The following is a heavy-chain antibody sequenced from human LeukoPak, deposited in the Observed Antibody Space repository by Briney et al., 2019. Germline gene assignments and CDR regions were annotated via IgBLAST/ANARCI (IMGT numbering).Heavy chain of an antibody. D-gene: IGHD4-23*01. CDR3: ARDTYGGNFDY. CDR2: IYYSGST. J-gene: IGHJ4*02. V-gene: IGHV4-59*01. Sequence: SETLSLTCTVSGGSISSYYWSWIRQPPGKGLEWIGYIYYSGSTNYNPSLKSRVTISVDTSKNQFSLKLSSVTAADTAVYYYARDTYGGNFDYWGQGTLVTVSS. CDR1: GGSISSYY.